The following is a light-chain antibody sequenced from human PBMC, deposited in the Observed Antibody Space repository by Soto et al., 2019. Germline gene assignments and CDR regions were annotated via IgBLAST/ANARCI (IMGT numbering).Light chain of an antibody. CDR3: QSYDRSLSGVL. J-gene: IGLJ2*01. CDR1: SSNIGAGFD. V-gene: IGLV1-40*01. CDR2: ANS. Sequence: QSVLTQPPSVSGAPGQRVTISCTGSSSNIGAGFDVHWYQQLPGTAPRLLIYANSNRPSGVPDRFSGSKSGTSPSLTITGLQAEDEADYYCQSYDRSLSGVLFGGGTQLTVL.